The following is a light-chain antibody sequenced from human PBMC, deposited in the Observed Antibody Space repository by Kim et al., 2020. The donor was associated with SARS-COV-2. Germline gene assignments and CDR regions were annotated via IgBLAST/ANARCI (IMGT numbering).Light chain of an antibody. CDR1: GRDVGAYNY. Sequence: GPSITISCTGTGRDVGAYNYVSWYQQHPGKAPKLLICDVTQRPAGISSRFSASKSGHTASLTISGLQAEDESDYYCFSYTRSGTYVFGTGTKVTVL. J-gene: IGLJ1*01. CDR3: FSYTRSGTYV. CDR2: DVT. V-gene: IGLV2-14*03.